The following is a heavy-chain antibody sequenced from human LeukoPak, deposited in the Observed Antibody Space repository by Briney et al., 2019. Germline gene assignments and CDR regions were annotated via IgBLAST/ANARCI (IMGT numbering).Heavy chain of an antibody. D-gene: IGHD3-22*01. CDR1: GYTFTGYY. CDR2: INPNSGGT. Sequence: ASVKVSCKASGYTFTGYYMHWVRQAPGQGLEWMGWINPNSGGTNYAQKFQGRVTMTRDTSTSTVYMELSSLRSEDTAVYYCARSYDSSGYYGGYWFDYWGQGTLVTVSS. V-gene: IGHV1-2*02. J-gene: IGHJ4*02. CDR3: ARSYDSSGYYGGYWFDY.